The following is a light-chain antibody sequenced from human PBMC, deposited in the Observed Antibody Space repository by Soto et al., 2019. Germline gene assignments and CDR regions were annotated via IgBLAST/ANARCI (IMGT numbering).Light chain of an antibody. CDR3: HSYDTSLSASV. J-gene: IGLJ2*01. Sequence: QSVLTQPPSVSGAPGQRVAISSTGSRSNIGAGYAVHWYQQLPGTAPKLLIYDNTNRPSGVPDRFSASESGTSASLAITGLQTQDEADYYCHSYDTSLSASVFGGGTKLTVL. CDR2: DNT. CDR1: RSNIGAGYA. V-gene: IGLV1-40*01.